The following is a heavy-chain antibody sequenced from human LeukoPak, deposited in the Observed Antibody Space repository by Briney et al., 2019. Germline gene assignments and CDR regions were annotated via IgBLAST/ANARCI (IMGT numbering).Heavy chain of an antibody. Sequence: ASVKVSCKASGYTFTGYYMHWVRQAPGQGLEWMGWINPNSGGTNYAQKFQGRVTMTRDTSISTAYMELSRLRSDDTAVYYCVTDPYTTRDDYNFEPQGAYWGQGTLVTVSS. CDR2: INPNSGGT. V-gene: IGHV1-2*02. CDR3: VTDPYTTRDDYNFEPQGAY. CDR1: GYTFTGYY. D-gene: IGHD5-24*01. J-gene: IGHJ4*02.